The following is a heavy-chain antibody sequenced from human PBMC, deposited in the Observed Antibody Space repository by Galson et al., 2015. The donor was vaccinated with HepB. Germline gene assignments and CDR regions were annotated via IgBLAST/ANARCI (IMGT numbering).Heavy chain of an antibody. CDR1: GGTFSSYA. Sequence: SVKVSCKASGGTFSSYAISWVRQAPGQGLEWMGGIIPIFGTANYAQKFQGRVTITADESTSTAYMELSSLRSEDTAVYYCASQELELLVGSIPRRHYYYGMDVWGQGTTVTVSS. D-gene: IGHD1-7*01. J-gene: IGHJ6*02. V-gene: IGHV1-69*13. CDR2: IIPIFGTA. CDR3: ASQELELLVGSIPRRHYYYGMDV.